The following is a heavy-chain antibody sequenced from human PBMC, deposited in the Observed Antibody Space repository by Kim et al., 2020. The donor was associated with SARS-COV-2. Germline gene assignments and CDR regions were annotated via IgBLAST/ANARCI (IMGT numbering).Heavy chain of an antibody. V-gene: IGHV4-34*01. Sequence: PPHKSRGTRSVDTSKNQFSLKLSSVTAADTAVYYCARRVRGVIITPYGMDVWGQGTTVTVSS. J-gene: IGHJ6*02. D-gene: IGHD3-10*01. CDR3: ARRVRGVIITPYGMDV.